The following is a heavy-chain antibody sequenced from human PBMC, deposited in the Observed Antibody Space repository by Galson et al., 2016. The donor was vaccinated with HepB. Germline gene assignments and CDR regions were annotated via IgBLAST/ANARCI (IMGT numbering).Heavy chain of an antibody. Sequence: SLRLSCAASGFTFSRYNMHWVRQAPGKGLEWVAVIWFDGSNKYYGDSVKGRFTISRDNSKNTLYLQMNSLRAEDTAVYYCARDHYDSGAYYYDSWGQGTLVTVSS. CDR3: ARDHYDSGAYYYDS. J-gene: IGHJ4*02. CDR1: GFTFSRYN. D-gene: IGHD3-22*01. V-gene: IGHV3-33*01. CDR2: IWFDGSNK.